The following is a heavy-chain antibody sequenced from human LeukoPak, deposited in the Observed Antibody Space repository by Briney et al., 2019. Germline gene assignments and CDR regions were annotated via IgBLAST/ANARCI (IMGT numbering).Heavy chain of an antibody. D-gene: IGHD3-10*01. V-gene: IGHV3-23*01. Sequence: GGTLRLSCAASGFTFSSYGMSWVRQAPGKGLEWVSGISGSGGRTYYADSVKGRFTISRDNSKNTLYLQMNSLRAEDTAVYYCAKASMTGSPSYYFDYWGQGTLVTVSS. J-gene: IGHJ4*02. CDR1: GFTFSSYG. CDR2: ISGSGGRT. CDR3: AKASMTGSPSYYFDY.